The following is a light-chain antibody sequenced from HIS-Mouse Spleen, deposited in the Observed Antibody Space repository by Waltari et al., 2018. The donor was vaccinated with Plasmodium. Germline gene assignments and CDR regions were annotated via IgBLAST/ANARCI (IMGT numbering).Light chain of an antibody. J-gene: IGLJ2*01. CDR1: KLGDKY. CDR3: QAWDSSTVV. Sequence: SYELTQPPSVSVSPGQTASITCSGDKLGDKYACWYQQKPGQSPVLVIYQGSKPPSGIHERFSGANSGNTATLTISGTQAMDEADYYCQAWDSSTVVFGGGTKLTVL. CDR2: QGS. V-gene: IGLV3-1*01.